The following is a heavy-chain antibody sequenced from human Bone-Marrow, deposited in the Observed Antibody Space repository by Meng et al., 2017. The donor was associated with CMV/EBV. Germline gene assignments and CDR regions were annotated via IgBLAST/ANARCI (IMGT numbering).Heavy chain of an antibody. CDR3: ASYCTSTICYGNRAFEI. D-gene: IGHD2-2*01. J-gene: IGHJ3*02. Sequence: GGSLRLSCAASGFTFSSYEMNWVRQAPGKGLEWVSYISSSGSTIYYADSVKGRFTISRDNAKNSLYLQMNSLRAEDTAVYYCASYCTSTICYGNRAFEIWGQGTMVTVSS. CDR2: ISSSGSTI. CDR1: GFTFSSYE. V-gene: IGHV3-48*03.